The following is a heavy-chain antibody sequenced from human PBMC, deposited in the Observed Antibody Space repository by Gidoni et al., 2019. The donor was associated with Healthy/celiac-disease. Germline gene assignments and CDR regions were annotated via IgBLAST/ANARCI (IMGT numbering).Heavy chain of an antibody. J-gene: IGHJ3*02. D-gene: IGHD4-17*01. Sequence: EVQLLESGGGLVQPGGSLSLSCAAYGFTFSSYAMSWVRQAPGKGREWVASISGSGGSTYYADSVKGRFTISRDNSKNTLYLQMNSLRAEDTAVYYCAKDPRTTRGLRGDAFDIWGQGTMVTVSS. V-gene: IGHV3-23*01. CDR2: ISGSGGST. CDR3: AKDPRTTRGLRGDAFDI. CDR1: GFTFSSYA.